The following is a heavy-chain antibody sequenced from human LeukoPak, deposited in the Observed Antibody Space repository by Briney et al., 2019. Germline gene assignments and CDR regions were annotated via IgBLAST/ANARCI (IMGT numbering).Heavy chain of an antibody. V-gene: IGHV4-34*01. CDR3: ARAAYSIVVVLSYYMDV. Sequence: SETLSLTCAVYGGSFSGYYWSWIRQPPGKGLEWIGEINHSGSTNYNPSLKSRVTISVDTSKNQFSLKLSSVTAADTAVYYCARAAYSIVVVLSYYMDVWGKGTTVTVSS. D-gene: IGHD2-2*01. CDR1: GGSFSGYY. J-gene: IGHJ6*03. CDR2: INHSGST.